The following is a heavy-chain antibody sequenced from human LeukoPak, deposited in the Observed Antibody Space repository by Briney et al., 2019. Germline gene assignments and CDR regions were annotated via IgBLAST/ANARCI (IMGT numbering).Heavy chain of an antibody. J-gene: IGHJ4*02. CDR2: IYYSGST. CDR1: GASISSYY. CDR3: ARARLGEFYYFDY. Sequence: SETLSLTCTVSGASISSYYWSWIRQPPGKGLEWIGYIYYSGSTNYNPSLKSRVTMSVDTSMNQFSLKLSSVTAADTAVYYCARARLGEFYYFDYWGQGTLVTVSS. D-gene: IGHD3-16*01. V-gene: IGHV4-59*01.